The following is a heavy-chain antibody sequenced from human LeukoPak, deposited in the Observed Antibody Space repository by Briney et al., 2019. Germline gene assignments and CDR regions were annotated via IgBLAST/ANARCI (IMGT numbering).Heavy chain of an antibody. CDR2: INPNSGGT. CDR1: GYAFTGYY. V-gene: IGHV1-2*02. D-gene: IGHD4-23*01. CDR3: ARDDDGTDY. J-gene: IGHJ4*02. Sequence: GASVTVSCKASGYAFTGYYMHWVRQAPGQGLEWMGWINPNSGGTNYAQKFQGRVTMTRDTSISTAYMELSRLRSDDTAVYYCARDDDGTDYWGQGTLVTVSS.